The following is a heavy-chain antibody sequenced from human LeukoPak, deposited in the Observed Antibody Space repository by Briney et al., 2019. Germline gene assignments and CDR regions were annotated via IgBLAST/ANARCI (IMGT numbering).Heavy chain of an antibody. V-gene: IGHV3-23*01. J-gene: IGHJ4*02. CDR2: ISGSGGST. D-gene: IGHD3-3*01. Sequence: GGSLRLSCAASGFTFSSYAMSWVRQAPGKGLEWVSAISGSGGSTYYADSVKGRFTISRDDSRNTLYLQMNSLRAEDTAVYYCAKAGNYDFWSGYYPDYWGQGTLVTVSS. CDR1: GFTFSSYA. CDR3: AKAGNYDFWSGYYPDY.